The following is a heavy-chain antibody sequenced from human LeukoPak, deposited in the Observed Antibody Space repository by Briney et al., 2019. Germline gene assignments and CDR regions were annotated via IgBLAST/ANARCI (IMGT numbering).Heavy chain of an antibody. CDR1: GFTFSSYA. J-gene: IGHJ3*02. D-gene: IGHD3-22*01. Sequence: GRSLRLSCAASGFTFSSYAMSWVRQAPGKGLEWVSAISGIGSSTYYADSVKGRFTISRDNSKNTLYLQMNSLRAEDTAVYYCAKDYYDSSGYDAFDIWGQGSIVSVSS. CDR3: AKDYYDSSGYDAFDI. V-gene: IGHV3-23*01. CDR2: ISGIGSST.